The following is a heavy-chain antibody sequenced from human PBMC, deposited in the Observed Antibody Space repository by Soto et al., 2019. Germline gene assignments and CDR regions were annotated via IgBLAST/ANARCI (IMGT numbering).Heavy chain of an antibody. D-gene: IGHD4-17*01. CDR2: MNLHSGNT. J-gene: IGHJ4*02. CDR3: ARTLYGDNADY. Sequence: QVQLVQSGAEVKKPGASVKVSCKASGYTFTSYDINWVRQATGQGLEWMGWMNLHSGNTGHEQKFQGRVPMTANTSIITAYTQLRTLRPPDPAVYYCARTLYGDNADYWGQGALATVSS. CDR1: GYTFTSYD. V-gene: IGHV1-8*01.